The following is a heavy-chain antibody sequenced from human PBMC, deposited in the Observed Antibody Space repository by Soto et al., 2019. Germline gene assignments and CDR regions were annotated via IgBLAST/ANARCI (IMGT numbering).Heavy chain of an antibody. CDR3: AKILGGWELPIDY. Sequence: GGSLRLSCAASGFPFDDYGMSWVRPAPGKGLEWVSAISGSGGSTGYADSVKGRFTISRDNSKNSLYLQMNSLRAEDTAVYYCAKILGGWELPIDYWGQGTLVTVSS. J-gene: IGHJ4*02. CDR1: GFPFDDYG. V-gene: IGHV3-23*01. CDR2: ISGSGGST. D-gene: IGHD1-7*01.